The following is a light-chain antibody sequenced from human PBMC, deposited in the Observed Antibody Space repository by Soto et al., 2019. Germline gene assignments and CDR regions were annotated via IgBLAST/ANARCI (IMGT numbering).Light chain of an antibody. CDR2: SNN. CDR3: VVWDDSLKGWM. Sequence: QSVLTQPPSASGTPGQRVTISCSGSSSNIGSYYVYWYQHLPGTAPELLIYSNNQRPSGVPDRFSGSKSGTSASLAISGLQSEDEADYYCVVWDDSLKGWMFGGGTKLTVL. V-gene: IGLV1-44*01. J-gene: IGLJ3*02. CDR1: SSNIGSYY.